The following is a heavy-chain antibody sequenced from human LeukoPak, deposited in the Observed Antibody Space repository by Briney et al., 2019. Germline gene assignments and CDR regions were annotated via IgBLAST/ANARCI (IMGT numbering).Heavy chain of an antibody. Sequence: SETLSLTCTVSGGSINSYYWGWIRQPPGKGLEWIGNIFYSGMTKYNPSLKSRVTISVDTSKNLFSLKLSSVTAADTAVYYCARGRLEAMWELLPYEAFDIWGQGTMVTVSS. V-gene: IGHV4-59*01. CDR3: ARGRLEAMWELLPYEAFDI. CDR1: GGSINSYY. CDR2: IFYSGMT. D-gene: IGHD1-26*01. J-gene: IGHJ3*02.